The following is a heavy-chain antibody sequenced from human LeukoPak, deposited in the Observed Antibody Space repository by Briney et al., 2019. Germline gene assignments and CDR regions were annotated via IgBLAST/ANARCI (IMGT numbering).Heavy chain of an antibody. CDR2: IYNTGST. CDR1: GGSISSYY. Sequence: PSETLSLTCTVSGGSISSYYWSWIRQSAGKGLEWIGRIYNTGSTNYNPSLKSRVTMSVDTSKNQFSLRLNSMTAADTAAYYCARDFPFGPGYHPFDSWGQGILVSVSS. J-gene: IGHJ4*02. V-gene: IGHV4-4*07. CDR3: ARDFPFGPGYHPFDS. D-gene: IGHD3-9*01.